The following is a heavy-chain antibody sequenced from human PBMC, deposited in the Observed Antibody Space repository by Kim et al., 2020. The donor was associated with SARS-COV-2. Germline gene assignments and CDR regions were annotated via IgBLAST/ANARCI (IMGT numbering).Heavy chain of an antibody. J-gene: IGHJ6*03. V-gene: IGHV3-9*01. CDR1: GFTFGDYA. Sequence: GGSLRLSCAASGFTFGDYAMHWVRQAPGKGLEWVSGISWNSGSIGYADSVKGRFTISRENAKNSLYLQMNSLRAEDTALYYCAKDIRIMASNYYYYYMDVWGKGTTVTVSS. CDR2: ISWNSGSI. CDR3: AKDIRIMASNYYYYYMDV. D-gene: IGHD2-15*01.